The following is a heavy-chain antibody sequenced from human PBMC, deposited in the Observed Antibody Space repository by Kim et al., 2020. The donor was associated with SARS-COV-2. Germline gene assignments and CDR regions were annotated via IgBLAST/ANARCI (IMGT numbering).Heavy chain of an antibody. Sequence: NDANSGQARFNTTRDNSKNTLYLQMNSLRAEDTALYYCAKGAGGYYFDYWGQGTLVTVSS. D-gene: IGHD3-16*01. CDR3: AKGAGGYYFDY. V-gene: IGHV3-30-3*02. J-gene: IGHJ4*02.